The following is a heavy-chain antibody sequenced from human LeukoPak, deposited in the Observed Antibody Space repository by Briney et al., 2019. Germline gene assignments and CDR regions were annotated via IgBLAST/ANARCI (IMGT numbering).Heavy chain of an antibody. CDR3: ASDYTAMVRGENY. V-gene: IGHV4-38-2*01. CDR2: IYHSGST. CDR1: GYSISSGYY. D-gene: IGHD5-18*01. Sequence: SETLSLTCAVSGYSISSGYYWGWIGQPPGKGLEWIGSIYHSGSTYYNPSLKSRVTISVDTSKNQFSLKLSSVTAADTAVYYCASDYTAMVRGENYWGQGTLVTVSS. J-gene: IGHJ4*02.